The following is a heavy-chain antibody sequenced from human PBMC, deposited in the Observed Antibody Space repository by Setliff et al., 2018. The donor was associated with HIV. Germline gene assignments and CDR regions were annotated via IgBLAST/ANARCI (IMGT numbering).Heavy chain of an antibody. V-gene: IGHV3-48*03. CDR1: GFTFSNYE. CDR2: ITGSGDTI. Sequence: PGGSLRLSCAASGFTFSNYEMSWVRQAPGKGPEWVSYITGSGDTIYYADSVKGRFTMSRDNAKNSLYLQMNSLRAEDTAVYYCARGPTAELEYSSSSRYYYYGMDVWGQGTTVTVSS. CDR3: ARGPTAELEYSSSSRYYYYGMDV. J-gene: IGHJ6*02. D-gene: IGHD6-6*01.